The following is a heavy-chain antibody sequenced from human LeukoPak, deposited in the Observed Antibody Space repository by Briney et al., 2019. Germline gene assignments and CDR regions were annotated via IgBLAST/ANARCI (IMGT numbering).Heavy chain of an antibody. CDR2: IYYSGST. D-gene: IGHD1-26*01. CDR1: GGSISSYY. CDR3: ARDEGPVGATYYYYGMDV. Sequence: SETLSLTCTVSGGSISSYYWSWIRQPPGKGLEWIGYIYYSGSTNYNPSLKSRVTISVDTSKNQFSLKLSSVTAADTAVYYCARDEGPVGATYYYYGMDVWGQGTTVTVSS. J-gene: IGHJ6*02. V-gene: IGHV4-59*01.